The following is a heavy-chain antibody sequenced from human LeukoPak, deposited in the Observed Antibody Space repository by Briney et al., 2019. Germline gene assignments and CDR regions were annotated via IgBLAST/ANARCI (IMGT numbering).Heavy chain of an antibody. CDR1: GFTFTISA. Sequence: GTSVKVSCKASGFTFTISAVQWVRQVRGQRLEWIGWIVVDTGNTKYAQEFQERVTITRDMSTNTAYMELSSLRSEDTAVYYCAADRDTSGWFEGFFFDHWGQGTLVTVSS. CDR2: IVVDTGNT. V-gene: IGHV1-58*01. J-gene: IGHJ4*02. CDR3: AADRDTSGWFEGFFFDH. D-gene: IGHD6-19*01.